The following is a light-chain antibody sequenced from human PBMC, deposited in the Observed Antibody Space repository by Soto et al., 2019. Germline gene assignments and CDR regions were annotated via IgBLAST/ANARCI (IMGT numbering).Light chain of an antibody. Sequence: IMMTQSPDSLAVSLGERATINCRSSQSILYTANKKNYLAWYQQKRGQPPKLLINWASTRESGVPDRMSGSGSETDFTLTISNLQPEDVAVYYCQQYYSTPRTFGQGTKVEIK. CDR1: QSILYTANKKNY. CDR3: QQYYSTPRT. V-gene: IGKV4-1*01. J-gene: IGKJ1*01. CDR2: WAS.